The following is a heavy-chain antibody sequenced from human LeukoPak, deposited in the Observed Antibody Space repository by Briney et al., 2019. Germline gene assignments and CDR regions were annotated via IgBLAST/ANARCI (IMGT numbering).Heavy chain of an antibody. CDR3: ARVSIVDYYASGSYQHFDF. CDR1: GFTFSRHS. CDR2: ISGSSGTI. V-gene: IGHV3-48*01. Sequence: GGSLRLSCAASGFTFSRHSMNWVRQAPGKGLEWVSYISGSSGTIYYADSVKGRFTISRDIAKNSLYLLMNSLRAEDTAVYYCARVSIVDYYASGSYQHFDFWGQGTLVTVSS. J-gene: IGHJ4*02. D-gene: IGHD3-10*01.